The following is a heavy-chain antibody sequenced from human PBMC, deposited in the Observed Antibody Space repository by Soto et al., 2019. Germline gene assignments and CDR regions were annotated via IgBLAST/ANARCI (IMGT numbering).Heavy chain of an antibody. J-gene: IGHJ4*02. CDR3: ARDLGWSDYMHKKEY. CDR2: IISSVGLP. CDR1: GVTFSSYT. Sequence: QVQLVQSGAEVKKPGSSVRVSCKTSGVTFSSYTITWVRQAPGQGLEWMGRIISSVGLPKYAQKFQGRVTITADKITNTVQIDLSRLRSEDTGVYYCARDLGWSDYMHKKEYWGQGTLVTVSS. V-gene: IGHV1-69*08. D-gene: IGHD2-15*01.